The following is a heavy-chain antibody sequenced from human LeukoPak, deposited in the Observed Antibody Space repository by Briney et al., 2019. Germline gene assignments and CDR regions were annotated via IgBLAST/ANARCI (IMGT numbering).Heavy chain of an antibody. J-gene: IGHJ4*02. CDR1: GFAFSTYG. V-gene: IGHV3-33*03. CDR2: IWSDASEK. CDR3: ARRGSGTYNFDS. Sequence: GGSLRLSCAASGFAFSTYGMHWVRQAPGRGLEWVAIIWSDASEKYYGDSVKGRFTISRDNSNNIVSLQMNSLRAEDTAVYYCARRGSGTYNFDSWGQGTLVTVSS. D-gene: IGHD1-26*01.